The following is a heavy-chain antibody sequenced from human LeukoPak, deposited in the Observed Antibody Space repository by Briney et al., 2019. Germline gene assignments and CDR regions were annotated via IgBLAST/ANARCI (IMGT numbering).Heavy chain of an antibody. D-gene: IGHD3-10*01. CDR1: GFTFNDYA. Sequence: PGGSLRLSCAASGFTFNDYAMHWVRQAPGKGLEWVADISYDGSNKYYADSVKGRFTISRGNSKNTLYLQMNSLRAEGTAVYYGAKDYYGSGATPEAWGQGTLVTVSS. V-gene: IGHV3-30*18. CDR2: ISYDGSNK. CDR3: AKDYYGSGATPEA. J-gene: IGHJ5*02.